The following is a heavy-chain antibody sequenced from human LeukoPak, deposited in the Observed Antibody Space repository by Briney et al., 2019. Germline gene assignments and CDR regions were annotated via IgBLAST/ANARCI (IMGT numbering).Heavy chain of an antibody. J-gene: IGHJ4*02. Sequence: PGGSLRLSCAASGFTVSSNYMSWVRQAPGKGLEWVSVIYSGGSTYYADSAKGRFTISRDNSKNTLYLQMNSLRAEDTAVYYCAREVRRRGYFDYWGQGTLVTVSS. CDR3: AREVRRRGYFDY. CDR2: IYSGGST. V-gene: IGHV3-66*01. CDR1: GFTVSSNY. D-gene: IGHD3-10*01.